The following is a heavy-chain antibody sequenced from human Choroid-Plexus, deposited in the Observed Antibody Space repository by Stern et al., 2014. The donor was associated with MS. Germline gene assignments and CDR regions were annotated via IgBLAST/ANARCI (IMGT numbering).Heavy chain of an antibody. V-gene: IGHV3-30*18. CDR3: AKDRQWSTYFFDY. Sequence: MQLVESGGGVAQPGGPLILSCAASGFTFSNFGMHWVRQAPGKGLEWVALISYDGSDKYYADSVKGRFTIFRDNSKNTLYMHMNSLRAEDTAVYYCAKDRQWSTYFFDYWGQGSLVTVSS. CDR2: ISYDGSDK. D-gene: IGHD2-15*01. J-gene: IGHJ4*02. CDR1: GFTFSNFG.